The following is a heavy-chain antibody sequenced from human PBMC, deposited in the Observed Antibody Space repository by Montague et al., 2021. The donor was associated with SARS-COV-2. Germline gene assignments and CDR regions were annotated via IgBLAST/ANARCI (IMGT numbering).Heavy chain of an antibody. V-gene: IGHV4-34*01. CDR3: ARGADYDFWSGFLRYKWFDP. J-gene: IGHJ5*02. Sequence: SETLSLTCAVYGGSLSGYYWAWIRQTPAKGLEWIGEINHSGSTNYNPSLKSRLTISVDTSKKQFSLKLNSMTAVDTAVYYCARGADYDFWSGFLRYKWFDPWGLGTPVTVSS. CDR1: GGSLSGYY. D-gene: IGHD3-3*01. CDR2: INHSGST.